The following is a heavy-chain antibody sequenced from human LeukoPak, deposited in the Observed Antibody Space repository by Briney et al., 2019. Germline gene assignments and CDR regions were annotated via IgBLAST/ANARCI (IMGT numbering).Heavy chain of an antibody. CDR3: AKSSYRGSGSYYPYFDY. D-gene: IGHD3-10*01. CDR2: ISWNSGSI. V-gene: IGHV3-9*01. J-gene: IGHJ4*02. CDR1: GFTFDDYA. Sequence: GRSLRLSCAASGFTFDDYAMHWVRQAPGKGLEWVSGISWNSGSIGYADSVKGRFTISRDNAKNSLYLQMNSLRTEDTALYYCAKSSYRGSGSYYPYFDYWGQGTLVTVSS.